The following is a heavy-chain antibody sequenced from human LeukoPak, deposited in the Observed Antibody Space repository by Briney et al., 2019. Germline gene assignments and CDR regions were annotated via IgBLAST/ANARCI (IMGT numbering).Heavy chain of an antibody. Sequence: ASVKVSCKASGYTFTSYDINWVRQATGQGLEWMGWMNPNSGNTGYAQKFQGRVTMTRNTSISTAYMELSSLRSEDTAVYYCARVPRYYDFWSGYQIYYYYYGMDVWGQGTTVTVSS. D-gene: IGHD3-3*01. V-gene: IGHV1-8*01. J-gene: IGHJ6*02. CDR3: ARVPRYYDFWSGYQIYYYYYGMDV. CDR1: GYTFTSYD. CDR2: MNPNSGNT.